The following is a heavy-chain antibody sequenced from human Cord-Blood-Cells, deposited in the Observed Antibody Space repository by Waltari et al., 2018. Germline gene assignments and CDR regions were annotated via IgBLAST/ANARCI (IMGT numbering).Heavy chain of an antibody. Sequence: EVQLVESGGGLVQPGGSLKLSCAASGFPFRGSAMHWVRQASGKGLEWVGRIRSKANSYATAYAASVKGRFTISRDDSKNTAYLQMNSLKTEDTAVYYCTRHLRGYDVPFDYWGQGTLVTVSS. D-gene: IGHD5-12*01. V-gene: IGHV3-73*02. CDR1: GFPFRGSA. J-gene: IGHJ4*02. CDR3: TRHLRGYDVPFDY. CDR2: IRSKANSYAT.